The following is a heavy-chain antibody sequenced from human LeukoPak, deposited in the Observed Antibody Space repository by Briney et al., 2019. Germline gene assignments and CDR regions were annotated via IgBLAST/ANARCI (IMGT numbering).Heavy chain of an antibody. CDR1: GGSISSYY. V-gene: IGHV4-59*01. D-gene: IGHD5-24*01. CDR2: IYYSGST. CDR3: ARGREMATINYYYYMDV. Sequence: SETLSLTCTVSGGSISSYYWSWLRQPPGKGLEWLGYIYYSGSTNYNPSLKSRVTISVDTSKNQFSLKLSSVTAADTAVYYCARGREMATINYYYYMDVWGKGTTVTISS. J-gene: IGHJ6*03.